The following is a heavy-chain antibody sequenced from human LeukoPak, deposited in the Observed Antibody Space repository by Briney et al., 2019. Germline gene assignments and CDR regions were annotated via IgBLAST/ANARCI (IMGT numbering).Heavy chain of an antibody. CDR3: ARDFPLWFGELRGYNWFDP. J-gene: IGHJ5*02. D-gene: IGHD3-10*01. CDR2: INPSGGST. Sequence: ASVKVSCKASGYTFTSYGISWVRQAPGQGLEWMGIINPSGGSTSYAQKFQGRVAMTRDMSTSTVYMELSSLRSEDTAVYYCARDFPLWFGELRGYNWFDPWGQGTLVTVSS. V-gene: IGHV1-46*01. CDR1: GYTFTSYG.